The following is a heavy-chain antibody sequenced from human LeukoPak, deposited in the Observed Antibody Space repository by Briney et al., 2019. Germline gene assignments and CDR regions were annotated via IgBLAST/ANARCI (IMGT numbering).Heavy chain of an antibody. V-gene: IGHV4-31*03. Sequence: SETLSLTCNVSGVSVSDGRYYWTWIRQHPGKGLEWIGYKYYSGSAKYNPSLKSRLTIPIDTSKNQFSLHLSSVTAADAARYYCATPYCSGISCLDVFNMWGQGTRVTVSS. CDR2: KYYSGSA. CDR3: ATPYCSGISCLDVFNM. CDR1: GVSVSDGRYY. D-gene: IGHD2-2*01. J-gene: IGHJ3*02.